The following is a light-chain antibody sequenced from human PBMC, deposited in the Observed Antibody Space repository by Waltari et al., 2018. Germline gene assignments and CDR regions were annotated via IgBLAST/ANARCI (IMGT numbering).Light chain of an antibody. CDR3: QQYYGSPFT. V-gene: IGKV4-1*01. CDR1: QSVLYRSNNKNY. Sequence: DIVMTQSPESLAVSLGERATINCKSSQSVLYRSNNKNYLAWYQQKPGQPPKLLIYWASTRESGVPDRFSGSGSATDFTLSISSLQAEDVAVYYCQQYYGSPFTFGPGTKVDIK. J-gene: IGKJ3*01. CDR2: WAS.